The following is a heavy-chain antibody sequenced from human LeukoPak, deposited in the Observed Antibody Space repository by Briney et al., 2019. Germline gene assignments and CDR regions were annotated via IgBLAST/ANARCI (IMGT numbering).Heavy chain of an antibody. CDR2: ITGSGGNT. D-gene: IGHD6-13*01. Sequence: PGGSLRLSCVASGFTVSSNCMSWVRQAPGKGLEWISVITGSGGNTYYADSVKGRFTISKDNSKNTVYLQMSSLRVDDTAVYYCAKAASSSWPSYYYGMDVWGQGTTVTVSS. V-gene: IGHV3-23*01. J-gene: IGHJ6*02. CDR3: AKAASSSWPSYYYGMDV. CDR1: GFTVSSNC.